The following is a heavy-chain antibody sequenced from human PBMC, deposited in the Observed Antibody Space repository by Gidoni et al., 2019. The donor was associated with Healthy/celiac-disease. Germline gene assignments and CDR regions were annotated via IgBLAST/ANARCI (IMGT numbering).Heavy chain of an antibody. Sequence: QVQLVQSGAEVKKPGASVKVSCKASGYTFTSYYMHWVRQAPGQGLEWMGIINPSGGSTSYAQKLQGRVTMTRDTSTSTVYMELSSLRSEDTAVYYCARASRVDAFDIWGQGTMVTVSS. CDR2: INPSGGST. CDR1: GYTFTSYY. CDR3: ARASRVDAFDI. V-gene: IGHV1-46*04. J-gene: IGHJ3*02.